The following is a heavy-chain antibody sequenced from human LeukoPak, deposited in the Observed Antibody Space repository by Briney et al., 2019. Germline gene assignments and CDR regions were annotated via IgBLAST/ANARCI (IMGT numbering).Heavy chain of an antibody. V-gene: IGHV1-18*01. Sequence: VASVKVFCKASGGTFSSYAISWVRQAPGQGLEWMGWISAYNGNTNYAQKLQGRVTMTTDTSTSTAYMELSSLRSDDTAVYYCSRGYYGYYLGGDWGQGTLVTASS. CDR3: SRGYYGYYLGGD. CDR1: GGTFSSYA. CDR2: ISAYNGNT. D-gene: IGHD4-17*01. J-gene: IGHJ4*02.